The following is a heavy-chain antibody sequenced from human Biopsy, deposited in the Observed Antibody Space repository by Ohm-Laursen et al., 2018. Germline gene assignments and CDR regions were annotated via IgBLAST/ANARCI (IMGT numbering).Heavy chain of an antibody. J-gene: IGHJ4*02. CDR1: GFTFSSYA. V-gene: IGHV3-23*01. Sequence: SLRLSCTASGFTFSSYAMTWVRQAPGKGLQWVSVITGNSGSTFYADSVKGRFTLSRDNSKNTLYLQMSSLRAEDTALYYCAKCMTYSGDGIDYWGQGTLVTVSS. D-gene: IGHD5-12*01. CDR3: AKCMTYSGDGIDY. CDR2: ITGNSGST.